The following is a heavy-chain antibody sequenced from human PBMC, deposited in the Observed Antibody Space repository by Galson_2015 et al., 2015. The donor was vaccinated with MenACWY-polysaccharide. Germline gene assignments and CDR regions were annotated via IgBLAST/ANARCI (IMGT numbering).Heavy chain of an antibody. D-gene: IGHD3-10*01. J-gene: IGHJ4*02. Sequence: SLRLSCAASGFTFSTYAMSWVRQAPGKGLEWISTISNRGDRTYYADSVKGRFSISRDDSKNTVSLQMNSLRAEDTAVYYCARERWVRGVFFDQWGQGTLVTVSS. V-gene: IGHV3-23*01. CDR3: ARERWVRGVFFDQ. CDR1: GFTFSTYA. CDR2: ISNRGDRT.